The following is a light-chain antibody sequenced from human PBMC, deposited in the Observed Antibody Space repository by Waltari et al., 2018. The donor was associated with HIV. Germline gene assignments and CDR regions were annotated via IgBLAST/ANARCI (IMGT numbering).Light chain of an antibody. J-gene: IGKJ1*01. Sequence: DIQMTQSPSSLSASVGDRVTITCRSGQNIANYLHWYQQKPGRAPELLIYAASTLQSGVPSRFSGSVSGTDFTLTISSLQAEDFATYYCQQTYSDQRTFGQGTKVQMK. CDR1: QNIANY. CDR2: AAS. CDR3: QQTYSDQRT. V-gene: IGKV1-39*01.